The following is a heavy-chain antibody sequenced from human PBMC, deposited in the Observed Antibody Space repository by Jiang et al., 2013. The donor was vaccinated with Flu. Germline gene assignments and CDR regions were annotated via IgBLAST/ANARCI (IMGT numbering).Heavy chain of an antibody. CDR2: TYYKSKWYT. J-gene: IGHJ4*02. Sequence: SGSGLVKPSQTLSLTCAISGDSVSSNSATWSWIRQSPSRGLEWLGRTYYKSKWYTDYAVSVKSRITINPDTSKNQFSLQLNSVTPEDTAVYYCARVNWGPEYSFDYWGQGTLVTVSS. V-gene: IGHV6-1*01. D-gene: IGHD7-27*01. CDR1: GDSVSSNSAT. CDR3: ARVNWGPEYSFDY.